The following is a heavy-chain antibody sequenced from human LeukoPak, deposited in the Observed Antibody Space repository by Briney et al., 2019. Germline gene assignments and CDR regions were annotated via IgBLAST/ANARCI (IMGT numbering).Heavy chain of an antibody. CDR3: ASSPFTDYSINYYYYYMDV. Sequence: SVKVSCKASGGTFSSYAISWVRQAPGQGLEWMGRIIPIFGTANYEQKFQGRVTITTDESTSTAYMELSSLRSEDTAVYYCASSPFTDYSINYYYYYMDVWGKGTTVTVSS. J-gene: IGHJ6*03. V-gene: IGHV1-69*05. CDR1: GGTFSSYA. D-gene: IGHD4-11*01. CDR2: IIPIFGTA.